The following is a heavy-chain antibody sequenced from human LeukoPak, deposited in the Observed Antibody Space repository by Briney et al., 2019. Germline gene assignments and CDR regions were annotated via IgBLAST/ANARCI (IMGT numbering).Heavy chain of an antibody. CDR2: IYHSGST. CDR1: GGSISSSNW. CDR3: AGLVVPAAEYYYGMDV. V-gene: IGHV4-4*02. D-gene: IGHD2-2*01. J-gene: IGHJ6*04. Sequence: PSETLSLTCAVSGGSISSSNWWSWVRQPPGKGLEWIGEIYHSGSTNYHPSLKSRVTISVDKSKNQFSLKLSSVTAADTAVYYCAGLVVPAAEYYYGMDVWGKGTTVTVSS.